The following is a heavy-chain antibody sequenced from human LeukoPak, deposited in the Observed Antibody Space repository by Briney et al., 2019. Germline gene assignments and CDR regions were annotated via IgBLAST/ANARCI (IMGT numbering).Heavy chain of an antibody. J-gene: IGHJ6*02. CDR3: AKLTSASGAYGVDV. CDR2: ISGSGGSK. D-gene: IGHD3-10*01. CDR1: GFTFSSYA. Sequence: PGGSLRLSCAASGFTFSSYAMSWVRQAPGKGLEWVSAISGSGGSKHYADSVEGRFTISRDNSKNTVYLQMNSLRAEDTAIYYCAKLTSASGAYGVDVWGQGTTVTVSS. V-gene: IGHV3-23*01.